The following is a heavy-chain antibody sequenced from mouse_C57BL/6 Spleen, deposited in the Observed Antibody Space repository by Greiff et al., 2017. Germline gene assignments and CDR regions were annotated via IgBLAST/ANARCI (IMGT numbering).Heavy chain of an antibody. CDR2: IYPSDSET. J-gene: IGHJ1*03. Sequence: QVQLQQPGAELVRPGSSVKLSCKASGYTFTSYWMDWVKQRPGQGLEWIGNIYPSDSETHYNQKFKDKATLTVDKSSSTAYMQLSSLTSGDSAVYYCARTAQDTYLDVGGTGTTVTVSS. D-gene: IGHD3-2*02. CDR1: GYTFTSYW. CDR3: ARTAQDTYLDV. V-gene: IGHV1-61*01.